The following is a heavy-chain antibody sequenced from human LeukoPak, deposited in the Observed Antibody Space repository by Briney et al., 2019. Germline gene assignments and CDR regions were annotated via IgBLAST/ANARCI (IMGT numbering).Heavy chain of an antibody. J-gene: IGHJ4*02. Sequence: GGSLRLSCAASGFTFSSYGMSWVRQAPGKGLEWVSALTGSGDNTYYADSVKGRFTISRDNSKNTLYLQMNSLRTEDTAVYYCTKAHFGVGATHYFDSWGQGTLVTVSS. CDR2: LTGSGDNT. CDR3: TKAHFGVGATHYFDS. D-gene: IGHD1-26*01. CDR1: GFTFSSYG. V-gene: IGHV3-23*01.